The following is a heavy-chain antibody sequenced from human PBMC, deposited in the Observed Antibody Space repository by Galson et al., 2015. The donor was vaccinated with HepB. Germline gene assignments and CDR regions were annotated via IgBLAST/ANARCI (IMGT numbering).Heavy chain of an antibody. CDR3: GSGPTRYTGWYRGLHKFFQH. D-gene: IGHD6-19*01. V-gene: IGHV3-23*01. J-gene: IGHJ1*01. CDR1: GFTFSSDA. CDR2: XXGXXXNK. Sequence: SLRLSCAASGFTFSSDAMSWVRQAPGKGXXXVSXXXGXXXNKXXXDSXXXRXXXSRDXXKDTLLXXMEGLRPEDTAVYYCGSGPTRYTGWYRGLHKFFQHWCQGTLVTVSS.